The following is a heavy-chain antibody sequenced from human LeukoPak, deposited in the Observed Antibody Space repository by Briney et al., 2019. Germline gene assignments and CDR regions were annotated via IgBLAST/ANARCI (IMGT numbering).Heavy chain of an antibody. D-gene: IGHD4-17*01. V-gene: IGHV3-7*01. J-gene: IGHJ3*02. Sequence: PGGSLRLSCAASGFTFSSYWMSWVRQAPGKGLEWVANIKQDGSEKYYVDSVKGRFTISRDNAKNSLYLQMNSLRAEDTAVYYCARVKTTVTTRDAFDIWGQGIMVTVSS. CDR2: IKQDGSEK. CDR1: GFTFSSYW. CDR3: ARVKTTVTTRDAFDI.